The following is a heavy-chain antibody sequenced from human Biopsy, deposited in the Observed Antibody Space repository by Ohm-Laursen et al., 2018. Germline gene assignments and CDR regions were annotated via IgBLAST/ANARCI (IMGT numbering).Heavy chain of an antibody. CDR3: ARDRDRRGWFDP. V-gene: IGHV4-59*01. CDR2: IFYSGST. D-gene: IGHD1-14*01. Sequence: TLSLTCNVSGGSISSYYWSWIRQSPGKGLEWIGFIFYSGSTYYNPSLKSRTTISVDSSKNQFSLRLRSVTAADTAVYYCARDRDRRGWFDPWGQGTLVTVSS. J-gene: IGHJ5*02. CDR1: GGSISSYY.